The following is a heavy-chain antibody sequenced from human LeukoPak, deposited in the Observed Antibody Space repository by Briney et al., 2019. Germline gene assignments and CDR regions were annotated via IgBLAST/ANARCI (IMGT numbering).Heavy chain of an antibody. V-gene: IGHV1-46*01. CDR3: AADLGATYGSGSYGYYYYYMDV. Sequence: ASVKVSCKASGYTFTSYYMHWVRQAPGQGLEWMGIINPSGGSTSYAQKFQGRVTITRDMSTSTAYMELSSLRSEDTAVYYCAADLGATYGSGSYGYYYYYMDVWGKGTTVTISS. D-gene: IGHD3-10*01. CDR1: GYTFTSYY. CDR2: INPSGGST. J-gene: IGHJ6*03.